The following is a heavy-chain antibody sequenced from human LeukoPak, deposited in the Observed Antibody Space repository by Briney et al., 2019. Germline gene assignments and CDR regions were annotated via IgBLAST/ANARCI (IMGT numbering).Heavy chain of an antibody. J-gene: IGHJ4*02. CDR2: ISYDGSNK. D-gene: IGHD3-10*01. Sequence: PGGSLRLSCAASGFTFSSYGMHWVRQAPGKGLEWVAVISYDGSNKYYADSVKGRFTISRDNSKNTLYLQMNSLRAEDTAVYYCAKDYYGSGSYNYFDYWGQGTLVTVSS. CDR3: AKDYYGSGSYNYFDY. CDR1: GFTFSSYG. V-gene: IGHV3-30*18.